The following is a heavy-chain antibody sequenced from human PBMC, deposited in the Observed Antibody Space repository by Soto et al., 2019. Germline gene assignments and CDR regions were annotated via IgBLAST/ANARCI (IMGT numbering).Heavy chain of an antibody. CDR1: GGSISSYY. J-gene: IGHJ4*02. CDR3: ARSPGHDYGGNDHYFDY. Sequence: PSETLSLTCTVSGGSISSYYWSWIRQPPGKGLEWIVYIYYSGSTNYNPSLKSRVTISVDTSKNQFSLKLSSVTAADTAVYYCARSPGHDYGGNDHYFDYWGQGTLVTVSS. D-gene: IGHD4-17*01. V-gene: IGHV4-59*01. CDR2: IYYSGST.